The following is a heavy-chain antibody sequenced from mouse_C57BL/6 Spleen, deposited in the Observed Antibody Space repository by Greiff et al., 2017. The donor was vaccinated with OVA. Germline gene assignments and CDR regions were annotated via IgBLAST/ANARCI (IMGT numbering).Heavy chain of an antibody. Sequence: QVQLQQSGAELVMPGASVKLSCKASGYTFTSYWMHWVKQRPGQGLEWIGEIDPSDSYTNYNQKFKGKSTLTVDKSSSTAYMQLSSLTSEDSAVYYCARGLLGDFDYWGQGTTLTVSS. V-gene: IGHV1-69*01. J-gene: IGHJ2*01. CDR2: IDPSDSYT. CDR3: ARGLLGDFDY. D-gene: IGHD2-10*01. CDR1: GYTFTSYW.